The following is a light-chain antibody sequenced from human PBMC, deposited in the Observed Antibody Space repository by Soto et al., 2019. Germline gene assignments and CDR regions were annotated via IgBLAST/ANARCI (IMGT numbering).Light chain of an antibody. Sequence: QSALTQPASVSGSPGQSITISCTGTNSDVGGYDRVSWYQHHPGKAPKLLIFEVYNRPSGISDRFSGSKSGDTASLTISGLQAEDEAEYYCISYIPSTTTHWVFGGGTKRTVL. V-gene: IGLV2-14*01. CDR1: NSDVGGYDR. CDR3: ISYIPSTTTHWV. CDR2: EVY. J-gene: IGLJ3*02.